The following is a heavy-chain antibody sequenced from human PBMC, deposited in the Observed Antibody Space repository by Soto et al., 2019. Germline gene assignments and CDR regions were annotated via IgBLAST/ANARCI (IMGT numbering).Heavy chain of an antibody. Sequence: GGSLRLSCAASGFTFGSYGMHWVRQAPGKGLEWVAVISYDGSNKYYADSVKGRFTISRDNSKNTLYLQMNSLRAEDTAVYYCAKDKIQLWSQYYFDYWGQGTLVTVSS. J-gene: IGHJ4*02. V-gene: IGHV3-30*18. CDR1: GFTFGSYG. CDR2: ISYDGSNK. D-gene: IGHD5-18*01. CDR3: AKDKIQLWSQYYFDY.